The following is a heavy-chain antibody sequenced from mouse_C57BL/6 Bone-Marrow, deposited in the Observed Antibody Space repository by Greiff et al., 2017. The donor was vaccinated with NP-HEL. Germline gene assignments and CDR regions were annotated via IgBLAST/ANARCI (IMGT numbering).Heavy chain of an antibody. J-gene: IGHJ2*01. D-gene: IGHD2-4*01. CDR1: GYTFTDYY. CDR3: ASPLIYYDYPFDY. Sequence: EVQLQQSGPVLVKPGASVKMSCKASGYTFTDYYMNWVKQSHGKSLEWIGVINPYNGGTSYNQKFKGKATLTVDKSSSTAYMELNSLTSEDSAVYYCASPLIYYDYPFDYWGQGTTLTVSS. V-gene: IGHV1-19*01. CDR2: INPYNGGT.